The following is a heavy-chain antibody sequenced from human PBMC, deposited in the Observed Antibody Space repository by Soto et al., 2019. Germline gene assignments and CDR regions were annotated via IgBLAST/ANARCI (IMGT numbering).Heavy chain of an antibody. J-gene: IGHJ6*03. CDR3: ARHPRYSPSDYYYYYKDV. CDR2: IYYGGST. Sequence: SETLSLTCTVSGCSISSYYWRWIRQPPGRGLEWIGYIYYGGSTNYNPSLKSRVTISADTSENQFSLKLSSVTAADTAVYYCARHPRYSPSDYYYYYKDVWGKGTTVTVSS. CDR1: GCSISSYY. V-gene: IGHV4-59*08. D-gene: IGHD1-1*01.